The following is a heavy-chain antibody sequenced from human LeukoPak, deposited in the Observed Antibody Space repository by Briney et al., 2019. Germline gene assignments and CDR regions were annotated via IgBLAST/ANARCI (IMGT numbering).Heavy chain of an antibody. CDR2: ISGRGTTI. Sequence: GGSLRLSCTGSGFTFSDFYMSWIRQAPGKGLEWVSYISGRGTTIYYADSVKGRFTVSRDNANDSLYLQMHGLRVEDTAMYFCARDLGRSSRSAYYYMDVWGKGTTVTVSS. CDR1: GFTFSDFY. J-gene: IGHJ6*03. D-gene: IGHD3-3*01. CDR3: ARDLGRSSRSAYYYMDV. V-gene: IGHV3-11*01.